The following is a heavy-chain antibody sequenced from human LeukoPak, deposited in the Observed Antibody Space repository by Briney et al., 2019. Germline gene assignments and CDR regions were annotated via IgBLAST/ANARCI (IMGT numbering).Heavy chain of an antibody. CDR2: IYSSDST. CDR3: ARGNWNYPFDY. Sequence: MSWVRQAPGKGLEWVSVIYSSDSTYYADSVKGRFTISRDNSKNTLYLQMNSLRAEDTAVYYCARGNWNYPFDYWGQGTLVTVSS. V-gene: IGHV3-53*01. D-gene: IGHD1-7*01. J-gene: IGHJ4*02.